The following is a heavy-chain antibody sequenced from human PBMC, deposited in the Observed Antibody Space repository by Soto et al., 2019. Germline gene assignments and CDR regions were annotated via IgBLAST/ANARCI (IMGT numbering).Heavy chain of an antibody. CDR3: ARVYSSSSGRAIDY. CDR2: IKQDGSEK. CDR1: VFVFSTDW. Sequence: PGGALNLSCTASVFVFSTDWKTWFRHARGKGLEWVANIKQDGSEKNYVGSVKGRFTISRDNAKNSLYMQMNSLRAEDTAVYYCARVYSSSSGRAIDYWGQGTLVTVSS. D-gene: IGHD6-6*01. J-gene: IGHJ4*02. V-gene: IGHV3-7*01.